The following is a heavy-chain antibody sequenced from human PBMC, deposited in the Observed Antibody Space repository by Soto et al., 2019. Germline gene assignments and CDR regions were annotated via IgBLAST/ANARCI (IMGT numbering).Heavy chain of an antibody. V-gene: IGHV3-7*05. CDR3: ARDHYYGSGSYYNHYYYVMDV. CDR1: GFTFSSYW. Sequence: GGSLRLSCAASGFTFSSYWMNWVRQAPGKGLEWVANIKQDGNEKYYVDSVKGRFTISRDNAKNSLYLQMNSLGAEDTAVYYCARDHYYGSGSYYNHYYYVMDVWGQGTTVTVSS. J-gene: IGHJ6*02. D-gene: IGHD3-10*01. CDR2: IKQDGNEK.